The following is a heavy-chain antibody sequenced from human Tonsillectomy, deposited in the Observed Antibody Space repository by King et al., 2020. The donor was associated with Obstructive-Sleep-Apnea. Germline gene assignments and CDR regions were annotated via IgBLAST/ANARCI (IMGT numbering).Heavy chain of an antibody. CDR3: TRGRNKGYDY. Sequence: QLQESGPGLVKPSETLSLICTVSGGSIGGYCWSWIRQPPGKGLEWIGYFCYSGDTNYHPSLDRRATISVDTSKSQISLKLNSVTAADTAIYYCTRGRNKGYDYWGQGTLVTVSS. J-gene: IGHJ4*02. CDR2: FCYSGDT. CDR1: GGSIGGYC. D-gene: IGHD4-23*01. V-gene: IGHV4-59*01.